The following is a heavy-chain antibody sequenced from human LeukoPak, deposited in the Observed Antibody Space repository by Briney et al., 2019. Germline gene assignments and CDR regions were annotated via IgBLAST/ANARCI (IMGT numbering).Heavy chain of an antibody. CDR3: ASNSFDYYGSGSYSVDY. D-gene: IGHD3-10*01. V-gene: IGHV4-34*01. Sequence: SETLSLTCVVYGGSFSGYYWNWIRQSPGKGLEWIGEINHRGSTNYNPSLKSRVTISVDTSKNQFSLKLSSVTAADTAVYYCASNSFDYYGSGSYSVDYWGQGTLVTVSS. J-gene: IGHJ4*02. CDR1: GGSFSGYY. CDR2: INHRGST.